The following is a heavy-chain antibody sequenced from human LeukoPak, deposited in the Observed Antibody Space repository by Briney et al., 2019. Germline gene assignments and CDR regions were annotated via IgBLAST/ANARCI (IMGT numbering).Heavy chain of an antibody. V-gene: IGHV3-9*01. CDR1: GFTFDDYA. D-gene: IGHD1-26*01. J-gene: IGHJ4*02. CDR2: ISWNSGSI. Sequence: TGGSLRLSCAASGFTFDDYAMHWVRQAPGKGLEWVSGISWNSGSIGYADSVKGRFTISSDNAKNSLYLQMNSLRAEDTALYYCAKDGGSYLYYFDYWGQGTLVTVSS. CDR3: AKDGGSYLYYFDY.